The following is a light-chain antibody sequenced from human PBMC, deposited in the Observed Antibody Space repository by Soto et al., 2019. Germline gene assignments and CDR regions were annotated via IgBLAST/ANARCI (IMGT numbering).Light chain of an antibody. V-gene: IGKV1-39*01. J-gene: IGKJ2*01. CDR2: AAS. CDR3: QQSYSTPQA. Sequence: DIQMTQSPSSLSASVGDRVTITCRASQSISSYLNWYQQKPGKAPKLLIYAASSLQSGVPSRFSGSGSGTDFTLTISRLQPEDFATCYCQQSYSTPQAFGQGTKLEIK. CDR1: QSISSY.